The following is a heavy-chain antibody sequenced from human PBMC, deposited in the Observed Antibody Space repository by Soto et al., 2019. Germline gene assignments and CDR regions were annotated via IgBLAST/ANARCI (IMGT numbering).Heavy chain of an antibody. Sequence: EVQLVESGGGLVKPGGALRLSCTASGFIFRTYGMTWVRQAPGKGLEWVSSIYSSGTFIYYADSVQGRFTISRDDAKNSLFLQMKSLRAEDTVVYYCGRAIGRGIIRDWGQGTLVTVSS. J-gene: IGHJ4*02. CDR2: IYSSGTFI. D-gene: IGHD3-10*01. V-gene: IGHV3-21*01. CDR3: GRAIGRGIIRD. CDR1: GFIFRTYG.